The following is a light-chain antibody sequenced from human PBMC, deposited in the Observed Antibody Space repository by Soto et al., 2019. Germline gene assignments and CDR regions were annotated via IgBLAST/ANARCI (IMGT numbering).Light chain of an antibody. CDR3: SSYTSSSTYA. CDR2: EVS. Sequence: QSALTQPASVSGSPGQSIAISCTGTSSDVGGYIYVSWYQHHPGKAPKLMIYEVSNRPSGVSNRFSGSKSGNTASLTISGLQAEDEADYYCSSYTSSSTYALGTGTKVTVL. V-gene: IGLV2-14*01. J-gene: IGLJ1*01. CDR1: SSDVGGYIY.